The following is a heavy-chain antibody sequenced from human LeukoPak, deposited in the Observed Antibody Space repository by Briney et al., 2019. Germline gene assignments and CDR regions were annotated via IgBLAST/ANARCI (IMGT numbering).Heavy chain of an antibody. CDR1: GGSISSYY. CDR3: ARIYYYDSSGYYYASNYAFDI. CDR2: IYYSGST. J-gene: IGHJ3*02. V-gene: IGHV4-59*01. Sequence: PSETLSLTCTVSGGSISSYYWSWIRQAPGKGLEWIGYIYYSGSTNYNPSLKSRVTISVDTSKNQFSLKLSSVTAADTAVYYCARIYYYDSSGYYYASNYAFDIWGQGTMVTVSS. D-gene: IGHD3-22*01.